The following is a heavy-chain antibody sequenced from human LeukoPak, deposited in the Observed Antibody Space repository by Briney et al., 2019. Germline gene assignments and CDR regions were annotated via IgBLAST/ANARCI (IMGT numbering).Heavy chain of an antibody. CDR2: IGGSGGST. J-gene: IGHJ4*02. D-gene: IGHD6-19*01. Sequence: GSALKLSFASSRVRFESSSRRSVRHAPKKRLECVSSIGGSGGSTYYADSVKGRFTISRDNSKNTLYLQMNSLRAEDTAVYYCAKDRLRSGWWGLFDYWGQGTLVTVSS. V-gene: IGHV3-23*01. CDR3: AKDRLRSGWWGLFDY. CDR1: RVRFESSS.